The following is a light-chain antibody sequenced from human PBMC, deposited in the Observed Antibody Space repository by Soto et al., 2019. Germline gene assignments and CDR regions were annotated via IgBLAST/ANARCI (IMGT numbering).Light chain of an antibody. CDR1: QSISSW. J-gene: IGKJ1*01. CDR3: QQYNSYWT. Sequence: DIQMTQSPSTLSASVGDRVTITCRASQSISSWLAGYQQKPGKAPKLLIYKASSLQSGVPARFSGSGSGREFTLTISSLQPDDFAIYYCQQYNSYWTFGQGTKVEIK. CDR2: KAS. V-gene: IGKV1-5*03.